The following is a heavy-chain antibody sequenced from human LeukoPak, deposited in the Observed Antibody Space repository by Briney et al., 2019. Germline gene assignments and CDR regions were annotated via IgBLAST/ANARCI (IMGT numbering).Heavy chain of an antibody. CDR1: GGSISSYC. CDR3: ARSRDGYNSYYFDY. D-gene: IGHD5-24*01. J-gene: IGHJ4*02. V-gene: IGHV4-4*07. CDR2: IYTSGST. Sequence: SETLSLTCTVSGGSISSYCWSWIRQPAGKGLEWIGRIYTSGSTNYNPSLKSRVTMSVDTSKNQFSLKLSSVTAADTAVYYCARSRDGYNSYYFDYWGQGTLVTVSS.